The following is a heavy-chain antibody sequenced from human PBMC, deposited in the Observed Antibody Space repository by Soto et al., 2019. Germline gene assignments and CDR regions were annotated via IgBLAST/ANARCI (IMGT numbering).Heavy chain of an antibody. CDR1: GFTFSSYA. D-gene: IGHD2-15*01. CDR3: AKRRGAGGHFDY. V-gene: IGHV3-23*01. J-gene: IGHJ4*02. CDR2: VSIGGST. Sequence: GGSLRLSCAASGFTFSSYAMGWVRQGPGKGLEWVAVVSIGGSTHYAGSVRGRFTISRDNSKNTLSLQMNSLTAEDTAVYFCAKRRGAGGHFDYWGQGALVTVSS.